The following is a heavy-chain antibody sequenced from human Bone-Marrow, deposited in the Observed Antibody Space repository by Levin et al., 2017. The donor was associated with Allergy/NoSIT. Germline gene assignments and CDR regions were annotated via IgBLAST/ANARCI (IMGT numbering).Heavy chain of an antibody. CDR1: GYTFTSFD. J-gene: IGHJ5*02. V-gene: IGHV1-8*01. D-gene: IGHD3-3*01. Sequence: ASVKVSCKASGYTFTSFDMNWVRQATGQGLEWMGYMNLNTGNTGFAQKFQGRLSVTRDTSISTVYMELSSLTPDDTAVYYCASERGYATWGQGTLVTVS. CDR2: MNLNTGNT. CDR3: ASERGYAT.